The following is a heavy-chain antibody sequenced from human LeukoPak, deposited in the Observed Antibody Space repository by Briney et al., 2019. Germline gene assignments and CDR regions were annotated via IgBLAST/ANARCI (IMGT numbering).Heavy chain of an antibody. CDR3: ARGDTIVGATNLVDY. J-gene: IGHJ4*02. CDR2: MNPNSGNT. V-gene: IGHV1-8*03. D-gene: IGHD1-26*01. CDR1: GYTFTSYD. Sequence: GASVKVSCKASGYTFTSYDINWVRQATGQGLEWMGWMNPNSGNTGYAQKFQGRVTITRNTSISTAYMELSSLRSEDTAVYYCARGDTIVGATNLVDYRGQGTLVTVSS.